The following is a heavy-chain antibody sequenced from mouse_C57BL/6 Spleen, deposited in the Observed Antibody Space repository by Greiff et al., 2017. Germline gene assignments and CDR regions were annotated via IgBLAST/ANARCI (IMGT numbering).Heavy chain of an antibody. D-gene: IGHD2-2*01. CDR1: GYTFTSYW. Sequence: QVQLQQSGAELVRPGSSVKLSCKASGYTFTSYWMHWVKQRPIQGLEWIGNIDPSDSETHYNQKFKDKATLTVDKSSSTAYMQLSSLTSEDSAVYYCARDEGTMVATGFAYWGQGTLVTVSA. CDR3: ARDEGTMVATGFAY. V-gene: IGHV1-52*01. CDR2: IDPSDSET. J-gene: IGHJ3*01.